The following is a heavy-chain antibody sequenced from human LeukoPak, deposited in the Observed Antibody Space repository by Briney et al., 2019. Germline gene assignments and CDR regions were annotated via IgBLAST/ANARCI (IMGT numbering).Heavy chain of an antibody. Sequence: ASVKVSCKASGYTFTSYGISWVRQAPGQGLEWMGWISAYNGNTNYAQKLQGRVTMTTDTSTSTAYMELRSLRSDDTAVYYCAGVWESSWLVNYYYYYMDVWGKGTTVTISS. CDR2: ISAYNGNT. CDR1: GYTFTSYG. D-gene: IGHD6-13*01. J-gene: IGHJ6*03. CDR3: AGVWESSWLVNYYYYYMDV. V-gene: IGHV1-18*01.